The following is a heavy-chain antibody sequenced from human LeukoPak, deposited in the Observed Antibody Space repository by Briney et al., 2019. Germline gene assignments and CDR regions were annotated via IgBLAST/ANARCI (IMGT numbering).Heavy chain of an antibody. CDR2: IYYSGST. CDR1: GGSISSGGYY. D-gene: IGHD6-19*01. V-gene: IGHV4-31*03. Sequence: PSQTLSLPCTVSGGSISSGGYYWTWICQHPGKGLEWIGYIYYSGSTYYNPSLNSRVTIAVDTSKNQFSLKLSSVTAADTAVYYCARDGCTCFQYWGQGTLVTVSS. CDR3: ARDGCTCFQY. J-gene: IGHJ4*02.